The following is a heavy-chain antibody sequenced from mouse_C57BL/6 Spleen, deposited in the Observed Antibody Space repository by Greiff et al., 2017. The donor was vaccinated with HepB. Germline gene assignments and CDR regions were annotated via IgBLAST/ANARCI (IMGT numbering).Heavy chain of an antibody. CDR2: INPSNGGT. D-gene: IGHD1-1*01. V-gene: IGHV1-53*01. CDR3: ARERTVVATDWYFDV. J-gene: IGHJ1*03. Sequence: QVQLQQPGTELVKPGASVKLSCKASGYTFTSYWMHWVKQRPGQGLEWIGNINPSNGGTNYNEKFKSKATLTVDKSSSTAYMQLSSLTSEDSAVYYCARERTVVATDWYFDVWGTGTTVTVSS. CDR1: GYTFTSYW.